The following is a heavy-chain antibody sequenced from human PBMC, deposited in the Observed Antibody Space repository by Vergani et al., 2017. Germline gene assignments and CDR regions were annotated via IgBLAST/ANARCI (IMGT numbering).Heavy chain of an antibody. V-gene: IGHV4-34*01. CDR3: AREGYCTNGVCFTLFDV. D-gene: IGHD2-8*01. Sequence: QAQLQQWGAGLLKPSETLSLTCAIYGGSFNDYWLTWIRQPPGKGLGWIGEIRHDGITHYSPSLKSRVTISIDTSTHQFSLNLRSVTAADTAVYYCAREGYCTNGVCFTLFDVWGQGALVTVSS. CDR1: GGSFNDYW. J-gene: IGHJ4*02. CDR2: IRHDGIT.